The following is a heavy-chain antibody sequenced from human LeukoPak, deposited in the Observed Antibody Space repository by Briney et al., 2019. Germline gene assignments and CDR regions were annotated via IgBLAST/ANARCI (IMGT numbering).Heavy chain of an antibody. D-gene: IGHD3-16*01. Sequence: GGSLRLSCVASGFTFRNYGMHWIRQAPGKGLEWVSVIYYDGSKKYYADFVKGRFAISRDNSENVVWLQMDRLRVEDTAFYYCARSLGETTFDWWGQGTLVTVPS. V-gene: IGHV3-33*01. CDR2: IYYDGSKK. CDR3: ARSLGETTFDW. CDR1: GFTFRNYG. J-gene: IGHJ4*02.